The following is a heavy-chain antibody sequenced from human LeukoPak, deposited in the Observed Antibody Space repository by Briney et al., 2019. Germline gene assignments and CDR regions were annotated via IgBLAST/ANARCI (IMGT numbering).Heavy chain of an antibody. Sequence: GGSLRLSCAASGFTFSSYSMNWVRQAPGKGLEWVSSISSSSSYIYYADSVKGRFTITRDNAKNSLYLQMNSLRAEDTAVYYCARDPWFGELHYFDYWGQGTLVTVSS. CDR1: GFTFSSYS. CDR2: ISSSSSYI. J-gene: IGHJ4*02. CDR3: ARDPWFGELHYFDY. D-gene: IGHD3-10*01. V-gene: IGHV3-21*01.